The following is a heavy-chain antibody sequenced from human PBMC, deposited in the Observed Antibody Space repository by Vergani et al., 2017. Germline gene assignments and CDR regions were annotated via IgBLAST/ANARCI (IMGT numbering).Heavy chain of an antibody. CDR2: ISSSSSTI. D-gene: IGHD3-10*01. CDR3: ARDEGYYYGSGSYPFDY. J-gene: IGHJ4*02. V-gene: IGHV3-48*04. Sequence: EVQLVESGGGLVQPGGSLRLSCAASGFTFSSYSMNWVRQAPGKGLEWVSYISSSSSTIYYADSVKGRFTISRDNAKNSLYLQMNSLRAEDTAVYYCARDEGYYYGSGSYPFDYWGQGTLVTVSS. CDR1: GFTFSSYS.